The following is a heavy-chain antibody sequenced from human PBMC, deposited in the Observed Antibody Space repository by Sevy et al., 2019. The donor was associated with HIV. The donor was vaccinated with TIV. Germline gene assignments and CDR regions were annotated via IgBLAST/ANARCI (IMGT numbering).Heavy chain of an antibody. J-gene: IGHJ4*02. V-gene: IGHV2-5*02. CDR3: VRFPSGYDFTFFDS. D-gene: IGHD5-12*01. Sequence: SGPTLVKSTQTLTLTCNFSGVSLRVSGVGVGWIRQPPGKALEWLAVIYWDDDEHYSPSLKTRLSITKDNFKNQVVLTMTNMDPVDTATYYCVRFPSGYDFTFFDSWGPGTLVTVSS. CDR1: GVSLRVSGVG. CDR2: IYWDDDE.